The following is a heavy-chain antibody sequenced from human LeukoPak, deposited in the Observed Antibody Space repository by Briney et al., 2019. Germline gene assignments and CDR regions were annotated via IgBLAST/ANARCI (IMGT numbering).Heavy chain of an antibody. CDR3: AKDMTSGDGCNNFDY. D-gene: IGHD5-24*01. CDR1: GFTFSSYA. CDR2: VSAGDDTT. J-gene: IGHJ4*02. Sequence: GGSLRLSCAASGFTFSSYAMNWVRQAPGKGLEWVSAVSAGDDTTYYADSVKGRFTISRANSKNTLYLQMNSLRAEDTAVYYCAKDMTSGDGCNNFDYWGQGTLVTVSS. V-gene: IGHV3-23*01.